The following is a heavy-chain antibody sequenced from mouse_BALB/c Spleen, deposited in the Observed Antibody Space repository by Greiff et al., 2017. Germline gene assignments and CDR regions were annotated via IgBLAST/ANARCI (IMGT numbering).Heavy chain of an antibody. D-gene: IGHD2-3*01. V-gene: IGHV5-6-4*01. CDR1: GFTFSSYT. J-gene: IGHJ2*01. CDR2: ISSGGSYT. Sequence: EVKLMESGGGLVKPGGSLKLSCAASGFTFSSYTMSWVRQTPEKRLEWVATISSGGSYTYYPDSVKGRFTISRDNAKNTLYLQMSSLKSEDTAMYYCARHKDGYFDYWGQGTTLTVSS. CDR3: ARHKDGYFDY.